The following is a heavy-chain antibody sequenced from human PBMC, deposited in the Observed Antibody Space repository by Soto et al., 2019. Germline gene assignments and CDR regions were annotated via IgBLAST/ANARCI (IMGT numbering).Heavy chain of an antibody. CDR3: ARVPQRFMHWLHX. CDR2: INSSSSYI. V-gene: IGHV3-21*01. D-gene: IGHD3-9*01. CDR1: GFTFSTYN. Sequence: WGSLRLSCAGSGFTFSTYNMNWVRQAPGKGLAWVSSINSSSSYICNADSVKVRFTISIENASNSLYLPMKSMRAEDTAVFYCARVPQRFMHWLHXWGHGTTVTVS. J-gene: IGHJ6*02.